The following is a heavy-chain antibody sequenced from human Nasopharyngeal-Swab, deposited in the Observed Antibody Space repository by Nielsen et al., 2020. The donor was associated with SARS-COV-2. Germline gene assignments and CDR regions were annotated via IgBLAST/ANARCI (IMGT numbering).Heavy chain of an antibody. V-gene: IGHV3-7*01. Sequence: GESLKIFCAASGFTFSGFWMNWVRQAPGKGLEWVATIKEDGSERSYVDSVEGRFTISRDNGKNSLFLQMNSLRAEDTAVYYCARDDSGFDMLDYWGQGTLVIVSS. CDR2: IKEDGSER. CDR3: ARDDSGFDMLDY. D-gene: IGHD5-12*01. CDR1: GFTFSGFW. J-gene: IGHJ4*02.